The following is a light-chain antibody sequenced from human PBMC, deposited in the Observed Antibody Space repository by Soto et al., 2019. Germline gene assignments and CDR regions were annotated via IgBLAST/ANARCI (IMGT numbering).Light chain of an antibody. J-gene: IGKJ2*01. CDR2: GAS. CDR3: QQYGSSPLYT. CDR1: QSVNSRY. Sequence: EIVLTQSPGTLSLSPGERATLSCRASQSVNSRYLGWYQQKPGQAPRLLIYGASSRATGIPDRFSGSGSGTDFTLTISRLEPEDFAVYYCQQYGSSPLYTFGQGTKLEIK. V-gene: IGKV3-20*01.